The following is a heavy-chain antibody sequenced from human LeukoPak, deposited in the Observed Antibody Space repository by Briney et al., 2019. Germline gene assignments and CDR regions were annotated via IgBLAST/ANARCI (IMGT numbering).Heavy chain of an antibody. J-gene: IGHJ6*03. CDR2: ISSSGSTI. CDR3: ARDREDIVVVPAAEDYYYYYYMDV. CDR1: GFTFSDYY. Sequence: GGSLRLSCAASGFTFSDYYMSRIRQAPGKGLEWVSYISSSGSTIYYADSVKGRFTISRDNAKNSLYLQMNSLRAEDTAVYYCARDREDIVVVPAAEDYYYYYYMDVWGKGTTVTVSS. V-gene: IGHV3-11*04. D-gene: IGHD2-2*01.